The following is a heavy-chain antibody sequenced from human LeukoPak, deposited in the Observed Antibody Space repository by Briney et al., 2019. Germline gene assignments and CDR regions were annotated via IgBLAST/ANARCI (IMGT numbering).Heavy chain of an antibody. D-gene: IGHD5-12*01. CDR3: ASRSGYTFDP. V-gene: IGHV4-34*01. CDR2: INHSGST. Sequence: KPSETLSLTCAVYGGSFTGYYWSWIRQPPGKGLEWIGEINHSGSTNYNPSLKSRVTISVDTSKNQFSLKLSSVTAADTAVYYCASRSGYTFDPWGQGTLVTVSS. CDR1: GGSFTGYY. J-gene: IGHJ5*02.